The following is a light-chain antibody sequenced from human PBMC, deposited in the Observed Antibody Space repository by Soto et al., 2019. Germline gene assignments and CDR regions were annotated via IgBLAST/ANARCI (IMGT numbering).Light chain of an antibody. CDR3: SSSAGTNSFVL. V-gene: IGLV2-8*01. J-gene: IGLJ3*02. CDR2: ADN. CDR1: SSDIGGYNS. Sequence: QSALTQPPSASGSPGQSVTNSCTETSSDIGGYNSVAWYQQHPGKAPKLMIYADNKRPLGVPERFSGSKSGNTASLTVSGLHADDEADYYCSSSAGTNSFVLFGGGTKLTVL.